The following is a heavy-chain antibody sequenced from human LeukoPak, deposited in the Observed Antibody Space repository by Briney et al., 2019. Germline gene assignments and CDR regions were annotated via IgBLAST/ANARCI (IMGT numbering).Heavy chain of an antibody. CDR1: GYTFTGYY. CDR2: INPNSGGT. D-gene: IGHD4-23*01. CDR3: ARHPGKVTNDWYFDL. V-gene: IGHV1-2*02. Sequence: ASVKVSCKASGYTFTGYYMHWVRQAPGQGLEWMGWINPNSGGTNYAQKSQGRVTMTRDTSITTAYMELSRLSSDDTAVYYCARHPGKVTNDWYFDLWGRGTLVTVSS. J-gene: IGHJ2*01.